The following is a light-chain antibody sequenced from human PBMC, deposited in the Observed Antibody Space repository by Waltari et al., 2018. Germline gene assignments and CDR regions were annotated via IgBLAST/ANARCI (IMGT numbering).Light chain of an antibody. V-gene: IGKV1-9*01. CDR3: QQLNSNPWT. Sequence: DIQLTQPPSFLSASVGDRVPITCRASLGINSYLAWHQQKPGRAPNLLIYASSTLQSGVPSRFSGSGSGTEFNLTISSLQPEDFATYYCQQLNSNPWTFGQGTKVELK. J-gene: IGKJ1*01. CDR1: LGINSY. CDR2: ASS.